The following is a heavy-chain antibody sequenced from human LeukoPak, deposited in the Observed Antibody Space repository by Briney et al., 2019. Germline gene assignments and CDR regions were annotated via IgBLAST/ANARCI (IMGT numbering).Heavy chain of an antibody. CDR2: ISTDPSNK. CDR3: VKDSSTTWFGGDSK. D-gene: IGHD3-10*01. CDR1: GFTFSYFG. J-gene: IGHJ4*02. V-gene: IGHV3-30*18. Sequence: GGSLRLSCAASGFTFSYFGLHWVRQAPSKGLEWVSLISTDPSNKKYAESVKGRFTISRDNSKNTLYLQMKSLRVEDTAVYYCVKDSSTTWFGGDSKWGQGTLVTVSS.